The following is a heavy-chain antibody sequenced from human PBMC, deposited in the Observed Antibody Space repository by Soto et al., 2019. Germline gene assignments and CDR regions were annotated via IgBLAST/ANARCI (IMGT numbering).Heavy chain of an antibody. CDR2: MNPNSGNT. CDR3: ARNAGAGTVSDY. Sequence: XAVEVCYNAARYTFTINNINWVRQATGQGLEWMGWMNPNSGNTGYAQKFQGRVTMTRNTSISTAQMELSSLRSEDTAVYYCARNAGAGTVSDYWGQGTLFTVSS. V-gene: IGHV1-8*01. CDR1: RYTFTINN. J-gene: IGHJ4*02. D-gene: IGHD6-19*01.